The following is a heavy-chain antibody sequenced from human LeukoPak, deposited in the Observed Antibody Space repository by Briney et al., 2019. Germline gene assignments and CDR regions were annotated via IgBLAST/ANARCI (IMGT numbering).Heavy chain of an antibody. Sequence: SEPLSLTCTVPGGSINNSYWSWFRQPPGKGLGGSGHINYRGNTNYNPSLKRRVAISVDTSKNQLSLSLRYVTAADPAVYYCARVQSDSSAFYSHFDHWGQGTLVSVSS. CDR1: GGSINNSY. CDR3: ARVQSDSSAFYSHFDH. CDR2: INYRGNT. V-gene: IGHV4-59*01. D-gene: IGHD3-22*01. J-gene: IGHJ4*02.